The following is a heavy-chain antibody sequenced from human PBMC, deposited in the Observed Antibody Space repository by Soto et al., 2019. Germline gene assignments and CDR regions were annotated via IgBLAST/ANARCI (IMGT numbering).Heavy chain of an antibody. CDR3: ARLVYDTRLNYMYFDF. V-gene: IGHV4-4*02. CDR1: GVSLTSGNW. CDR2: IFHDGTD. Sequence: SETLSLTCAVSGVSLTSGNWWTWVRRSPQRGLEYIGEIFHDGTDNYYPSFERRVAMSVDTSRNQFSLKLTSVTAADTAVYFCARLVYDTRLNYMYFDFWGPGTLVTVSS. D-gene: IGHD3-10*01. J-gene: IGHJ4*02.